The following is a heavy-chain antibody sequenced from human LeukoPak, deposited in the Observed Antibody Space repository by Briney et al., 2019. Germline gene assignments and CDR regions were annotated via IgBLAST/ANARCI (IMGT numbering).Heavy chain of an antibody. J-gene: IGHJ4*02. CDR2: IKQDGSEK. CDR3: ARLAHSYYYDSSGYGPVDY. D-gene: IGHD3-22*01. CDR1: GFTFSSYW. V-gene: IGHV3-7*01. Sequence: GGSLRLSCAASGFTFSSYWMSWVRQAPGKGLEWVANIKQDGSEKYYVDSVKGRFTISRDNAKNSLYLQMNSLRAEDTAVYYCARLAHSYYYDSSGYGPVDYWGQGTLVTVSS.